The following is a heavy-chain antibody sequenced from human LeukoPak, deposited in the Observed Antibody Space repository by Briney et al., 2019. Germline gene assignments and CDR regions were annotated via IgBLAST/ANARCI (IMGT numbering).Heavy chain of an antibody. Sequence: GASVKVSCKAPGYTFTSYGISWVRQAPAQGLEWMGWSSAYNGNTNYAQKLQGRVTMTADTSTSTAYMELRSLRSDDTAVYYCARDKWIQLWLADYYMDVWGKGTTVTVSS. V-gene: IGHV1-18*01. CDR3: ARDKWIQLWLADYYMDV. CDR2: SSAYNGNT. CDR1: GYTFTSYG. D-gene: IGHD5-18*01. J-gene: IGHJ6*03.